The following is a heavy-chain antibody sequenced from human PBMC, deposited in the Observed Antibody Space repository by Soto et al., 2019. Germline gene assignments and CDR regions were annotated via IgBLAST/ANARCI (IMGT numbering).Heavy chain of an antibody. J-gene: IGHJ4*02. CDR1: GFTFDDYT. D-gene: IGHD3-3*01. Sequence: GGSLRLSCAASGFTFDDYTMHWVRQAPGKGLEWVSLISWDGGSTYYADSVKGRFTISRDNSKNSLYLQMNSLRTEDTALYYCAKPIFRGQLSYHPFYYWGQGTLVTVSS. V-gene: IGHV3-43*01. CDR2: ISWDGGST. CDR3: AKPIFRGQLSYHPFYY.